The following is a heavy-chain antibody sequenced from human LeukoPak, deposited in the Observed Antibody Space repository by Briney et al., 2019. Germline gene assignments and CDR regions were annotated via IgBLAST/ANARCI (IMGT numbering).Heavy chain of an antibody. CDR2: ISYDGNHI. Sequence: GGSLRLSCAASGFVFRSYPMQWVRQAPGKGLEWVTIISYDGNHIFYADSVKGRFTISRDNSKNTLYLQMNGLRPEDTAVYYCETAIQLRPFWGQGTLVTVSS. CDR3: ETAIQLRPF. CDR1: GFVFRSYP. D-gene: IGHD1-1*01. V-gene: IGHV3-30*04. J-gene: IGHJ4*02.